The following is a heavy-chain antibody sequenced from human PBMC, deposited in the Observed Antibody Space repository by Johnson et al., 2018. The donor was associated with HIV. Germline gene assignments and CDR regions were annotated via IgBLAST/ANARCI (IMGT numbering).Heavy chain of an antibody. J-gene: IGHJ3*02. CDR2: MSYAGSNK. V-gene: IGHV3-30*04. D-gene: IGHD3-10*01. CDR1: GFSFSGFA. CDR3: ARVAVLWFRDTNAFDI. Sequence: QVQLVESGGGVVQPGRSLRLSCVVSGFSFSGFAMHWVRQAPGKGLEWVAVMSYAGSNKYYADSVKGRFTIPRDNSKNTLYLQMNSLRAEDTAVYYCARVAVLWFRDTNAFDIWGQGTMVTVSS.